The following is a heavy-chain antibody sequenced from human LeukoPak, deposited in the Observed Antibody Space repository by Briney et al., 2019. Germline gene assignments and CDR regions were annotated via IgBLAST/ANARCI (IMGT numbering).Heavy chain of an antibody. CDR2: ISSSSSYI. J-gene: IGHJ4*02. V-gene: IGHV3-21*01. CDR1: GFTFSSYS. D-gene: IGHD2-2*01. Sequence: GGSLRLSCAASGFTFSSYSMNWVRQAPGKGLEWVSSISSSSSYIYCADSMKGRFTISRDNAKKSLYLQMNSLRAEDTAVYYCTRDSYCSSTSCYRGHFDSWGQGTLVTVSS. CDR3: TRDSYCSSTSCYRGHFDS.